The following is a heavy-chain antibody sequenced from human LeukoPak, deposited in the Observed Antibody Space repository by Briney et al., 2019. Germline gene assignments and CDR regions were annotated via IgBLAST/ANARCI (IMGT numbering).Heavy chain of an antibody. D-gene: IGHD3-22*01. CDR3: ARDYYDSSGYYFGAFDI. J-gene: IGHJ3*02. CDR1: GFTFSSYG. CDR2: IWYDGSKE. Sequence: GSLRLSCAASGFTFSSYGMHWVRQAPGKGLEWVAVIWYDGSKEYYADSVKGRFTISRDNSKNTLYLQMNSLRAEDTAVYYCARDYYDSSGYYFGAFDIWGQGTMVTVSS. V-gene: IGHV3-33*01.